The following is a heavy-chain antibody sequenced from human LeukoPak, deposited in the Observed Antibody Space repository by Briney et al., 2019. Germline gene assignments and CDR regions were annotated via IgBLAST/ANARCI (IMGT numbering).Heavy chain of an antibody. D-gene: IGHD3-10*01. J-gene: IGHJ6*03. CDR3: AITMVRGVVMDV. CDR1: GFTFNNYN. Sequence: GGSLRLSCAASGFTFNNYNINWVRQAPGRGLEWVSYISSSGSTIYYADSVKGRFTVSRDNDKNSLYLQMNSLSAEDTAVYYCAITMVRGVVMDVWGKETTVTVPS. CDR2: ISSSGSTI. V-gene: IGHV3-48*04.